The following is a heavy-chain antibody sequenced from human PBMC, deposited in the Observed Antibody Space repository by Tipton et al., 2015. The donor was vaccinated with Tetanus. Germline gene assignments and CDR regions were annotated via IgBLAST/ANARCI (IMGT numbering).Heavy chain of an antibody. V-gene: IGHV3-15*07. D-gene: IGHD1-26*01. Sequence: SLRLSCATSGLFFKNAWMNWVRQAPGKGLEWVGRVKNKADGGTTDYSARGKDRFSISRDDSKDTLFLQMNSLKTEDTAVYYCTTSGIVGSGYRVDYRGRGTLVVVSS. CDR2: VKNKADGGTT. CDR1: GLFFKNAW. J-gene: IGHJ4*02. CDR3: TTSGIVGSGYRVDY.